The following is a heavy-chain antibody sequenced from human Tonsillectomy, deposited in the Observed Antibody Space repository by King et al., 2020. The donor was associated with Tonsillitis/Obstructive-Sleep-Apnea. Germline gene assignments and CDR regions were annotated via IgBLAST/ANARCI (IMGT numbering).Heavy chain of an antibody. J-gene: IGHJ4*02. V-gene: IGHV4-34*01. Sequence: VQLQQWGAGLLKPSETLSLTCAVYGGSFSGYYWSWIRQPPGKGLEWIGEINHSGSTNYNPSLKSRVTISVDTSKNQFSLKLSSVTAADTAVYYCARGPYCSSTSCYLFVDYWGQGTLVTVSS. D-gene: IGHD2-2*01. CDR3: ARGPYCSSTSCYLFVDY. CDR1: GGSFSGYY. CDR2: INHSGST.